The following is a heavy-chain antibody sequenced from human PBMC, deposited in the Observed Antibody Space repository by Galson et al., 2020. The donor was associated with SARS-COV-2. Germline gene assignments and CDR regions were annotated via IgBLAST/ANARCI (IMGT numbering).Heavy chain of an antibody. J-gene: IGHJ4*02. CDR3: ARAPTGVLNAHYLDY. CDR2: IYPGDSDT. CDR1: GYSFTNYW. D-gene: IGHD4-17*01. V-gene: IGHV5-51*01. Sequence: GESLKISCEGSGYSFTNYWVAWVRQMPGKGLEWMGIIYPGDSDTKYSPSFQGQVTISAEKSISTAYLQWSSLRASDTAMYYCARAPTGVLNAHYLDYWGQGTLVTVSS.